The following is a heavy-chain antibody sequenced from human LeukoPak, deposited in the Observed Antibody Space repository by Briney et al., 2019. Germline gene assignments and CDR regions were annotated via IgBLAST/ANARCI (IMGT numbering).Heavy chain of an antibody. CDR2: IRYDGSNK. D-gene: IGHD3-3*01. CDR3: AKDWDDFWDYSYMDV. Sequence: AGGSLRLSCAASGFTFSSYGMHWVRQAPGKGLEGVAVIRYDGSNKYYADSVKGRFTISRDNSKNTLYLQMTSLRAEDTAVYYCAKDWDDFWDYSYMDVWGKGTTVTVSS. CDR1: GFTFSSYG. J-gene: IGHJ6*03. V-gene: IGHV3-30*02.